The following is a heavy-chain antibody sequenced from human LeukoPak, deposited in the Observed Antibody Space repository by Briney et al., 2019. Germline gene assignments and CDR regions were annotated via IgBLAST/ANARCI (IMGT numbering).Heavy chain of an antibody. CDR3: ARRICGGDCYYDY. J-gene: IGHJ4*02. D-gene: IGHD2-21*02. V-gene: IGHV1-8*01. CDR1: GYTFTSYD. Sequence: ASVKVSCKTSGYTFTSYDINWVRQAPGQGLEWLGWMNPNTGNTGYAQKFQGRVTMTRNTSISTAYMELSSLRSEDTAVYYCARRICGGDCYYDYWGQGTLVTVSS. CDR2: MNPNTGNT.